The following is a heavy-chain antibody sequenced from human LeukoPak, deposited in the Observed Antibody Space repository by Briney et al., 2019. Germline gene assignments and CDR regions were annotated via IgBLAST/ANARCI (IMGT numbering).Heavy chain of an antibody. D-gene: IGHD3-16*02. CDR1: GGSISSSSYY. CDR3: ARRAQGDDYVWGSYRPAPYYYFDY. CDR2: IYYSGST. Sequence: SETLSLTCTVSGGSISSSSYYWGWIRQPPGKGLEWIGSIYYSGSTYYNPSLKSRVTISVDTSKNQFSLKLSSVTAADTAVYYCARRAQGDDYVWGSYRPAPYYYFDYWGQGTLVTVSS. J-gene: IGHJ4*02. V-gene: IGHV4-39*01.